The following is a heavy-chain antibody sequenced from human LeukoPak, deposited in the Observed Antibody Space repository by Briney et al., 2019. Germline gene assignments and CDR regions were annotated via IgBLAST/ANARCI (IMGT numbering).Heavy chain of an antibody. CDR3: ARGDDYGDSLVAY. J-gene: IGHJ4*02. CDR2: ISTTGRTL. Sequence: GGSLRLSCAASGFVFSGYEINWVRQAPGKVLEWISSISTTGRTLNYADSVKGRFTISRDNAKNSLYLQMNSLSAEDTAVYYCARGDDYGDSLVAYWGQGTLVTVSS. D-gene: IGHD4-17*01. CDR1: GFVFSGYE. V-gene: IGHV3-48*03.